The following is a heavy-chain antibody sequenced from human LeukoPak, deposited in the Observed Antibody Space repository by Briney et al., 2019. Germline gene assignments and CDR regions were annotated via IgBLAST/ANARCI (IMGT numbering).Heavy chain of an antibody. CDR1: GFTFSSYS. J-gene: IGHJ4*02. Sequence: PGGSLRLSCAASGFTFSSYSMNWVRQAPGKGLEWVSYISSSSSTIYYADSVKGRFTISRDNAKNSLYLQMNSLRAEDTAVYYCARDQGAGSDYWGQGTLVTVSS. V-gene: IGHV3-48*04. D-gene: IGHD6-19*01. CDR2: ISSSSSTI. CDR3: ARDQGAGSDY.